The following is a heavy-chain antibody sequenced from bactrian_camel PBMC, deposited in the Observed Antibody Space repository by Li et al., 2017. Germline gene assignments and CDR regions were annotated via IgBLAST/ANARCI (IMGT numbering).Heavy chain of an antibody. CDR1: GFTFSNYA. CDR2: INSGGGST. D-gene: IGHD7*01. Sequence: VQLVESGGGLVQPGGSLRLSCAASGFTFSNYAMSWVRQAPGKGLEWVSAINSGGGSTYYADSVKGRFTISRDNAKNTVYLQLNSLKTEDMAMYYCAKEEGFGLTWHSFDYWGQGTQVTVS. J-gene: IGHJ4*01. V-gene: IGHV3S40*01. CDR3: AKEEGFGLTWHSFDY.